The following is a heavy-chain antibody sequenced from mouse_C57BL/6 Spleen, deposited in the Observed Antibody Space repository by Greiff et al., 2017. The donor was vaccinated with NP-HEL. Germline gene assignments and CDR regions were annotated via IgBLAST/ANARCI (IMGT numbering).Heavy chain of an antibody. D-gene: IGHD2-4*01. CDR1: GYTFTSYW. CDR3: ARSMITTCDY. J-gene: IGHJ2*01. Sequence: QVQLQQPGAELVRPGTSVKLSCKASGYTFTSYWMHWVKQRPGQGLEWIGVIDPSDSYTNYNQKFKGKATLTVDTSSSAAYMQLSSLTSEDSAVYYCARSMITTCDYWGQGTTLTVSS. CDR2: IDPSDSYT. V-gene: IGHV1-59*01.